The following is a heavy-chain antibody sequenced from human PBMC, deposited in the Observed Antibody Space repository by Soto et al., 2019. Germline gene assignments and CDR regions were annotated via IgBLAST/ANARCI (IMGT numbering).Heavy chain of an antibody. V-gene: IGHV4-30-4*01. CDR1: GGSVDSGNHY. CDR3: ARDMGSAMTTRIFDH. D-gene: IGHD4-17*01. Sequence: QVLVQESGPGLVKPSQTLTLSCTVSGGSVDSGNHYWNWIRQPPGKGLEWIGHIYYGESTYYNPSLKSRATISVDTSQSRFSLRLTSVTAADTAVYYRARDMGSAMTTRIFDHWGQGTLVTVSS. CDR2: IYYGEST. J-gene: IGHJ4*02.